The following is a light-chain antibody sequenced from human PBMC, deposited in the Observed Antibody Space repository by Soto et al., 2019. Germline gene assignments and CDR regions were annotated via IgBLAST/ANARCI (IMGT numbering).Light chain of an antibody. V-gene: IGKV3D-15*01. CDR2: GAS. CDR1: QSVTSN. J-gene: IGKJ1*01. Sequence: EIVLTQSPGTLSLSPGDRATLSCEASQSVTSNYLAWYQQKPGQAPRLLIFGASIRATGIPARFSGGGSGTEFTLTISSLQSEDFAEYHCQQYNNWPQTFGQGTKVDIK. CDR3: QQYNNWPQT.